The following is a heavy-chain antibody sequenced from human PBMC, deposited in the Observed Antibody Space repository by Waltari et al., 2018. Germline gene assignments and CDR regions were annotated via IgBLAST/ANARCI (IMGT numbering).Heavy chain of an antibody. CDR3: ARDMPDVHNAFDF. D-gene: IGHD2-2*01. V-gene: IGHV3-74*01. Sequence: EVQLVESGGGLVQPGGSLRLSCTASGFNFGNEYMHWVRQGPGKGLMWFLLITTFGTTISYAESVKGRFTIYRDDAKNTLYLQMNSLTAEDTAVYYCARDMPDVHNAFDFWGQGATVTVSS. CDR2: ITTFGTTI. J-gene: IGHJ3*01. CDR1: GFNFGNEY.